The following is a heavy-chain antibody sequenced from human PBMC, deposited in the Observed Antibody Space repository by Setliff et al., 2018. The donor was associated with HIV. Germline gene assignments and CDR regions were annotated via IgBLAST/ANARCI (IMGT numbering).Heavy chain of an antibody. CDR1: GYTFTGYY. D-gene: IGHD1-26*01. J-gene: IGHJ4*02. CDR3: ARGRYSGSYFPFDS. Sequence: GASVKVSCKASGYTFTGYYMHWVRQAPGQGLEWMGWINPNSGGTNYAQMFQGRVTMARDTSITTAYMEVSRLTSDDTAVYYCARGRYSGSYFPFDSWGQGTQVTVSS. CDR2: INPNSGGT. V-gene: IGHV1-2*02.